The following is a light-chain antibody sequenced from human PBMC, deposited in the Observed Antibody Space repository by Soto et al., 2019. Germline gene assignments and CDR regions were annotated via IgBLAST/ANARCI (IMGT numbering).Light chain of an antibody. CDR3: QQYGSSGT. CDR1: QSVSNNY. J-gene: IGKJ1*01. Sequence: PGTRSLSTGDGATLSCRASQSVSNNYLAWYQQKPGQAPRLLIYGASNRATGIPDRFSGSGSGTDFTLTISRLEPEDFAVYYCQQYGSSGTFGQGTKVDIK. CDR2: GAS. V-gene: IGKV3-20*01.